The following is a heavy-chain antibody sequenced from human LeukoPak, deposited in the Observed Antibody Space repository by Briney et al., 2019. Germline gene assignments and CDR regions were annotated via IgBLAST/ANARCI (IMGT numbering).Heavy chain of an antibody. J-gene: IGHJ4*02. CDR1: GYTFTNFG. D-gene: IGHD1-7*01. CDR3: ASAPTYNWNYGYFDY. V-gene: IGHV1-18*01. Sequence: ASVKVSCKASGYTFTNFGISWVRQAPGQGLEWMGWISTYNGNTNCAQTLQGRVTMPTDRDTSTAYMELRSLRSDAAAVYYCASAPTYNWNYGYFDYWGQGTLDTVSS. CDR2: ISTYNGNT.